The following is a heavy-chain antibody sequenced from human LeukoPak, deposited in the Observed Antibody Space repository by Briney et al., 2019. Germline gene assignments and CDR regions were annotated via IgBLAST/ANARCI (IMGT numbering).Heavy chain of an antibody. J-gene: IGHJ4*02. Sequence: SETLFLTCTVSGGSTSSYYWSWIRQPPGKGLEWIGYIYYSGSTNYNPSLKSRVTISVDTSKNQFSLKLSSVTAADTAVYYCARSGSSYYDFWSGYGSYFDYWGQGTLVTVSS. CDR2: IYYSGST. V-gene: IGHV4-59*08. D-gene: IGHD3-3*01. CDR3: ARSGSSYYDFWSGYGSYFDY. CDR1: GGSTSSYY.